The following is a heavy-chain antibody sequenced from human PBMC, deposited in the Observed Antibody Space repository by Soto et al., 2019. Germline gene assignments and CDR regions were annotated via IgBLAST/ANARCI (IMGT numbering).Heavy chain of an antibody. V-gene: IGHV1-69*05. J-gene: IGHJ4*02. CDR1: GRTFTSYS. Sequence: SSVKVFCKASGRTFTSYSISWVRQAPGHRLEWMGGIIPIFGTANYAQKFQGRVTMTTDASTSTAYMELRSLISDYTAVYYSGRDSPPVDYWGEGSLVTVSS. CDR3: GRDSPPVDY. CDR2: IIPIFGTA.